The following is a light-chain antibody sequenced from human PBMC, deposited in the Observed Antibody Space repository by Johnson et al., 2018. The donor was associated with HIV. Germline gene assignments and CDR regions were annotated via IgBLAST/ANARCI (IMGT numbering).Light chain of an antibody. CDR2: DNN. V-gene: IGLV1-51*01. Sequence: QSVLTQPPSVSAAPGQKVTISCSGSSSNIGNNYVSWYQQLPGTAPKLLIYDNNTRPSGIPDRFSGSKSGPSATLGITGLPTGDEADYYCGTWDSSLRGVFGTGTKVTVL. CDR1: SSNIGNNY. J-gene: IGLJ1*01. CDR3: GTWDSSLRGV.